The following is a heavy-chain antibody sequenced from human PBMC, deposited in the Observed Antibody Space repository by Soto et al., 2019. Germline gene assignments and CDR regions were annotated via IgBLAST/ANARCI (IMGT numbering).Heavy chain of an antibody. CDR3: SYSAVFWSCVNWFDP. D-gene: IGHD3-3*01. V-gene: IGHV2-5*02. CDR1: GFSLSTSGEG. Sequence: GSGATLVNPTQTLTLTCTFSGFSLSTSGEGVGWIRQPPGKVLKCLALFYWDDDKRYRQSLQSSLPIHIDTSKISVVLTMANMDPVGIVLYYCSYSAVFWSCVNWFDPWGQGTLVTVSS. J-gene: IGHJ5*02. CDR2: FYWDDDK.